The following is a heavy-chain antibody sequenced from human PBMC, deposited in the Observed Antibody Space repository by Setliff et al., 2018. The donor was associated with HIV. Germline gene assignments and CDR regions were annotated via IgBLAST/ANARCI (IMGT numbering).Heavy chain of an antibody. Sequence: PSETLSLTCPVSGGSISISTYYWGWIRQPTGKGPEWIGSVYSSGSTFYNTSLVSHVTISVDRSKNQFSLTIRSVTAADTAVYYCARDRSRYTLWTGYDDAFDIWGQGAMVTVSS. CDR3: ARDRSRYTLWTGYDDAFDI. CDR1: GGSISISTYY. CDR2: VYSSGST. J-gene: IGHJ3*02. D-gene: IGHD3-9*01. V-gene: IGHV4-39*07.